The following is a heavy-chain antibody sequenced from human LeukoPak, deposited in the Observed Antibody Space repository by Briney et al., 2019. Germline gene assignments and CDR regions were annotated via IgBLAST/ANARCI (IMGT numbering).Heavy chain of an antibody. V-gene: IGHV4-4*07. D-gene: IGHD2-15*01. CDR2: IYPRGST. Sequence: SETLSLTCTVSGRSISRYYWSWIRQPAGKGLEWIGRIYPRGSTNDNPSLKTRVTMSVDTSKNQFSLKLTSVTAADTAVYYCARGRYCSADICSGGDAFDIWGQGTMVSVSS. CDR3: ARGRYCSADICSGGDAFDI. J-gene: IGHJ3*02. CDR1: GRSISRYY.